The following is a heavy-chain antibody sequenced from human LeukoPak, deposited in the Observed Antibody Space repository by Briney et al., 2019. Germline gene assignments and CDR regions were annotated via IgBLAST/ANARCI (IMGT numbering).Heavy chain of an antibody. CDR1: GGSFSGYY. CDR2: INHSGST. CDR3: ASRHYYDSSRYYRY. V-gene: IGHV4-34*01. D-gene: IGHD3-22*01. Sequence: SETLSLTCAVYGGSFSGYYWSWIRQPPGKGLEWIGEINHSGSTNYNPSLKSRVTISVDTSKNQFSLKLSSVTAADTAVYYCASRHYYDSSRYYRYWGQGTLVTASS. J-gene: IGHJ4*02.